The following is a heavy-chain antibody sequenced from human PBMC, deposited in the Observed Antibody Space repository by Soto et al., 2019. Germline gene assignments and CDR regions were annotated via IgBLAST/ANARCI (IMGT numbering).Heavy chain of an antibody. CDR1: GYTFTTCG. J-gene: IGHJ4*02. V-gene: IGHV1-18*01. CDR3: ARVFFVFFRGGSCSPPEQYSLDY. D-gene: IGHD2-15*01. CDR2: ISAYNGNT. Sequence: ASVKVSCKASGYTFTTCGISWVRQAPGQGLEWMGWISAYNGNTNYAQKLQGRVTMTTDTSTSTAYMELRSLRSDDTAVYYCARVFFVFFRGGSCSPPEQYSLDYWGQGTLVTVSS.